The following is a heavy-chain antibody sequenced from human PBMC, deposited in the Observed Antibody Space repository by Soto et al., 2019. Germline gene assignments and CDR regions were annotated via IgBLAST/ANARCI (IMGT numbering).Heavy chain of an antibody. Sequence: VASVKVSCKASGGTFSSYAISWVRQAPGQGLEWMGGIIPIFGTANYAQKFQGRVTITADESTSTAYMELSSLRSEDTAVYYCARGTKVLRFLEWSDHYYYYGMDVWGQGTTVTVSS. V-gene: IGHV1-69*13. J-gene: IGHJ6*02. CDR3: ARGTKVLRFLEWSDHYYYYGMDV. D-gene: IGHD3-3*01. CDR1: GGTFSSYA. CDR2: IIPIFGTA.